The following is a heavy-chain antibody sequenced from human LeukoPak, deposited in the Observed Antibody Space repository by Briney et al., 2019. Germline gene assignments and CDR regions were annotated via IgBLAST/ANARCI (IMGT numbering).Heavy chain of an antibody. CDR3: ARDRSPLYYDSSGYLFDY. Sequence: PGGSLRLSCAASGFTFSSYAMHWVRQAPGKGLERVAVISYDGSNKYYADSVKGRFTISRDNSKNTLYLQMNSLRAEDTAVYYCARDRSPLYYDSSGYLFDYWGQGTLVTVSS. CDR2: ISYDGSNK. V-gene: IGHV3-30-3*01. D-gene: IGHD3-22*01. J-gene: IGHJ4*02. CDR1: GFTFSSYA.